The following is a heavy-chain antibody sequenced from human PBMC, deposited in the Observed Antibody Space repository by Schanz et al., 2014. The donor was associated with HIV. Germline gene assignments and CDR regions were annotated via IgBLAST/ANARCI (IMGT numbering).Heavy chain of an antibody. V-gene: IGHV1-18*01. CDR3: ARRESDGALDV. J-gene: IGHJ6*02. Sequence: QVQLVQSGAEVKKPGASVKVSCKASGYTFTSYSISWVRQAPGQGLEWMGWISAYNGNTNYAQKFQGRVTITADKSTSTAYMDLRSLRSEDTAVYYCARRESDGALDVWGPGTTVIVSS. D-gene: IGHD2-21*02. CDR2: ISAYNGNT. CDR1: GYTFTSYS.